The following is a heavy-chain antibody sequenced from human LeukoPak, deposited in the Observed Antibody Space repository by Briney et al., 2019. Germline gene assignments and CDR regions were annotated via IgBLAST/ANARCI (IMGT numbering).Heavy chain of an antibody. D-gene: IGHD6-13*01. Sequence: SETLSLTCTVSGGSISTYYWSWMQQPPGRGLEWIGYIYYSGSTNHNPSLQSRVSISVDTSKKQFSLKLSSVTAADAAVYYCARHRWSYYFDYWGQGTLVTVSS. CDR2: IYYSGST. V-gene: IGHV4-59*08. CDR1: GGSISTYY. J-gene: IGHJ4*02. CDR3: ARHRWSYYFDY.